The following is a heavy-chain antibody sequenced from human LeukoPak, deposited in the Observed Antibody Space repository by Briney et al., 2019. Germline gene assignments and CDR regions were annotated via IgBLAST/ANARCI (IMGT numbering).Heavy chain of an antibody. V-gene: IGHV1-18*01. J-gene: IGHJ4*02. CDR3: ARDSRRGPTGPYYFDY. CDR2: ISAYNGNT. Sequence: ASVKVSCKASGYTFTSYGISWVRQAPGQGLEWMGWISAYNGNTNYAQKLQGRVTMTTDTSTSTAYMELRSLRSDDTAVYYCARDSRRGPTGPYYFDYGGQGTLVTVSS. CDR1: GYTFTSYG. D-gene: IGHD1-14*01.